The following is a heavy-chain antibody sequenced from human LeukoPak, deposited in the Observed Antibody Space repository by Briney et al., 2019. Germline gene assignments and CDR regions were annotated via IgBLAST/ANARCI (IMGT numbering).Heavy chain of an antibody. CDR1: GFTFSSYA. CDR2: SRNKANSYTT. J-gene: IGHJ4*02. Sequence: GGSLRLSCAASGFTFSSYAMRWVRQAPGKGLEWVGRSRNKANSYTTEYAAAVRGRFTISRDDSQNSLSLQMNSLQAEDTAVYFCARLTRSGWPFDYWGQGALVTVSS. CDR3: ARLTRSGWPFDY. V-gene: IGHV3-72*01. D-gene: IGHD6-19*01.